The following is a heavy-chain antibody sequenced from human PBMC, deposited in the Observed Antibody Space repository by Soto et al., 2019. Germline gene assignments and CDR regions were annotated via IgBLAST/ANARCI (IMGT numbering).Heavy chain of an antibody. CDR3: RVYSSSWFTLDY. D-gene: IGHD6-13*01. Sequence: WGSLRLSCAASRFTFSSYAMSWVRQAPGKGLEWVSAISGSGGSTYYADSVKGRFTISRDNSKNTLYLQMNSLRAEDTAVYYCRVYSSSWFTLDYWGQGTLVTSPQ. J-gene: IGHJ4*02. CDR1: RFTFSSYA. V-gene: IGHV3-23*01. CDR2: ISGSGGST.